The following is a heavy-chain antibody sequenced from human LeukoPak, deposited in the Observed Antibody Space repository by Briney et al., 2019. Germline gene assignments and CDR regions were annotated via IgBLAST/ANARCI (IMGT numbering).Heavy chain of an antibody. CDR2: ISAYNGNT. CDR1: GYTFTGYY. D-gene: IGHD3-3*01. CDR3: ARDAYYDFWSGYYTGENPDY. J-gene: IGHJ4*02. V-gene: IGHV1-18*04. Sequence: GASVKVSCKASGYTFTGYYMHWVRQAPGQGLEWMGWISAYNGNTNYAQKLQGRVTMTTDTSTSTAYMELRSLRSDDTAVYYCARDAYYDFWSGYYTGENPDYWGQGTLVTVSS.